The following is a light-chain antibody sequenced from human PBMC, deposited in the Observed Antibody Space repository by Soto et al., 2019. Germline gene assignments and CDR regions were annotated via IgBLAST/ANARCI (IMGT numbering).Light chain of an antibody. Sequence: AIRMTQSPSSLSASTGDRVTITCRASQGISSYLAWYQQKPGKAPKLLIYAASTVQSGVPSRFSGSGSGTDFTLSISCLQAEDFATDYCQQYYSYPSVTFGQGTKVEIK. CDR1: QGISSY. CDR3: QQYYSYPSVT. CDR2: AAS. J-gene: IGKJ1*01. V-gene: IGKV1-8*01.